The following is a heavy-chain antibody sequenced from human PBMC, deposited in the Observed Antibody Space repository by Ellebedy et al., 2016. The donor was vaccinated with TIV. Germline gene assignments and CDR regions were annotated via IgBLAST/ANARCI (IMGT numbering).Heavy chain of an antibody. CDR3: ANDPTVTIQTGDDYFDY. CDR1: GFTFSSYA. Sequence: GGSLRLXXAASGFTFSSYAMSWVRQAPGKGLEWVSAISGSGGSTYYADSVKGRFTISRDNSKNTLYLQMNSLRAEDTAIYYCANDPTVTIQTGDDYFDYWGQGTLVTVSS. V-gene: IGHV3-23*01. J-gene: IGHJ4*02. D-gene: IGHD4-17*01. CDR2: ISGSGGST.